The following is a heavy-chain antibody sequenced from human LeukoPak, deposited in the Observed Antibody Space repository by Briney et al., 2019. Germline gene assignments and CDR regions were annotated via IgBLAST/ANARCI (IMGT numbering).Heavy chain of an antibody. Sequence: GESLKISCKGSGCSFTSYWIGWVRQLPGKGLEWMGIIYPGDSGTRYSPSFQGQVTISADKSISTAYLQWSSLKASDTAMYYCARNLKSGRVDYWGQGTLVTVSS. D-gene: IGHD2-15*01. CDR3: ARNLKSGRVDY. CDR1: GCSFTSYW. J-gene: IGHJ4*02. CDR2: IYPGDSGT. V-gene: IGHV5-51*01.